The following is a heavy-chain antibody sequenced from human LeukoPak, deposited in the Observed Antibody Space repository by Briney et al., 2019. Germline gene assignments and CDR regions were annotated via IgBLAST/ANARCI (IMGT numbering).Heavy chain of an antibody. J-gene: IGHJ4*02. CDR2: ISSSSSYI. D-gene: IGHD3-22*01. V-gene: IGHV3-21*01. CDR1: GFTFNSYS. Sequence: GGSLRLSCAASGFTFNSYSMNWVRQAPGKGLEWVSSISSSSSYIYYADSVKGRFTISRDNAKNSLYLQMNSLRAEDTAVYYCARDGGRAYYYDSSGYPFFDYWGQGTLVTVSS. CDR3: ARDGGRAYYYDSSGYPFFDY.